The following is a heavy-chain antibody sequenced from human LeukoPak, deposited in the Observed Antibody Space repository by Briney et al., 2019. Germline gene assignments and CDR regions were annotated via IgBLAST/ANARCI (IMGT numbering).Heavy chain of an antibody. V-gene: IGHV3-21*01. D-gene: IGHD2-2*01. CDR1: GFTFSNYA. CDR3: ARDSKLYCSSTSCYMDV. CDR2: ISSSSSYI. J-gene: IGHJ6*04. Sequence: GGSLRLSCAASGFTFSNYAMSWVRQAPGKGLEWVSSISSSSSYINYADSVKGRFTVSRDNAKNSLNLQMNSLRAEDTAVYYCARDSKLYCSSTSCYMDVWGKGTTVTVSS.